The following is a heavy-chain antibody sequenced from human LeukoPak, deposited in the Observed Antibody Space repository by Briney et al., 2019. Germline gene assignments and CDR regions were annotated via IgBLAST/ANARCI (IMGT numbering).Heavy chain of an antibody. CDR2: IRYDGSNK. CDR1: GFTFSSYG. D-gene: IGHD3-10*01. CDR3: AKDAYYYGSGSYLPFDY. J-gene: IGHJ4*02. V-gene: IGHV3-30*02. Sequence: GGSLRLSCSASGFTFSSYGMSWVRQAPGKGLEWVAFIRYDGSNKYYADSVKGRFTISRDNSKNTLYLQMNSLRAEDTAVYYCAKDAYYYGSGSYLPFDYWGQGTLVTVSS.